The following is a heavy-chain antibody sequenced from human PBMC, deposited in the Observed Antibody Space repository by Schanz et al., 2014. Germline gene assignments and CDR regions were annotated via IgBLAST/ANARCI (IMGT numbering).Heavy chain of an antibody. Sequence: EGQLAESGGGLVQPGGSLRLSCAASGFTFSTYAMSWVRQAPGKGLEWVSSISHSGGSKYYADSVKGRFTISRDNSKNTLYLQMNSLRAEDTAVYYCAKQIHYDILTVTRNWGQGTLXTVSS. CDR1: GFTFSTYA. V-gene: IGHV3-23*04. J-gene: IGHJ4*02. D-gene: IGHD3-9*01. CDR2: ISHSGGSK. CDR3: AKQIHYDILTVTRN.